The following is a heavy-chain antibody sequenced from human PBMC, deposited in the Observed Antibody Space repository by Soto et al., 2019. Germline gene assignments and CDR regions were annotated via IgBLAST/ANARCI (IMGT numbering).Heavy chain of an antibody. Sequence: GGSLRLSCAASGFTFSSYSMNWVRQAPGKGMEWVSYISSSSSTIYYADSVKGRFTISRDNAKNSLYLQMNSLRDEDTAVYYCARVGSGYDGTYYYYYGMDVWGQGTTVTVSS. CDR2: ISSSSSTI. CDR1: GFTFSSYS. J-gene: IGHJ6*02. V-gene: IGHV3-48*02. CDR3: ARVGSGYDGTYYYYYGMDV. D-gene: IGHD5-12*01.